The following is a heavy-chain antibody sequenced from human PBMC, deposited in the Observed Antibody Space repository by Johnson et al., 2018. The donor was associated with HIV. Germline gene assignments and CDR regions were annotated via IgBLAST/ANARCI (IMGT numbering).Heavy chain of an antibody. J-gene: IGHJ3*02. D-gene: IGHD3-16*02. CDR1: GFTFSSYA. Sequence: VQLVESGGGLVQPGGSLRLSCAASGFTFSSYAMSWVRQAPGKGLEWVSAISGSGGSTYYADSVKGRFTISRDNSKNSLYLQMTSLRAEDTAVYFCPSPPAYLYKAAFSIWGQGTMVTVSS. V-gene: IGHV3-23*04. CDR2: ISGSGGST. CDR3: PSPPAYLYKAAFSI.